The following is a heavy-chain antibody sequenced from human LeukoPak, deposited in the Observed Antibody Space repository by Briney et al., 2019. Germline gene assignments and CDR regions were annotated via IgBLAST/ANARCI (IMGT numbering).Heavy chain of an antibody. V-gene: IGHV3-7*01. CDR2: IKPDGSQR. J-gene: IGHJ6*02. Sequence: GGSLRLSCVASGFTSSDYWMSWVRQAPGEGLEWVANIKPDGSQRFSVDSVKGRFTISRDNAKNSLYLQMNSLRAEDTAVYYCARDLYSSGWYYYGMDVWGQGTTVTVSS. D-gene: IGHD6-19*01. CDR3: ARDLYSSGWYYYGMDV. CDR1: GFTSSDYW.